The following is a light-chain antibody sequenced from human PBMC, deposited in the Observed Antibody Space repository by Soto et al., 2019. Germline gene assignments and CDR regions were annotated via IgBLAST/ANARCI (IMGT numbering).Light chain of an antibody. CDR3: SSYTSSSTPLYV. CDR1: SSDVGGYNY. CDR2: DVS. Sequence: QSALTQPASLYGSPGQSITISCTGTSSDVGGYNYVSWYQQHPGKAPKLMIYDVSNRPSGVSNRFSGSKSGNTASLTISGLQAEDEADYYCSSYTSSSTPLYVFGTG. J-gene: IGLJ1*01. V-gene: IGLV2-14*01.